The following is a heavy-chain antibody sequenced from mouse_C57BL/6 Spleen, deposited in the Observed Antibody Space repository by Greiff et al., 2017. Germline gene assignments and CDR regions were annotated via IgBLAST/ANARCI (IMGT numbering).Heavy chain of an antibody. Sequence: QVQLKESGAELARPGASVKMSCKASGYTFTSYTMHWVKQRPGQGLEWIGYINPSSGYTKYNQKFKDKATLTADKSSSTAYMQLSSLTSEDSAVYYCARGVYGYDGTFYFDVWGTGTTVTVSS. CDR1: GYTFTSYT. V-gene: IGHV1-4*01. CDR3: ARGVYGYDGTFYFDV. J-gene: IGHJ1*03. D-gene: IGHD2-2*01. CDR2: INPSSGYT.